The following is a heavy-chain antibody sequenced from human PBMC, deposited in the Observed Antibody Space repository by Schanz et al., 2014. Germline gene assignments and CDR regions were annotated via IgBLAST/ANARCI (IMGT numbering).Heavy chain of an antibody. V-gene: IGHV3-43*01. CDR1: GFTFDDYT. Sequence: EVQLVESGGVVVQPGGSLRLSCAASGFTFDDYTMHWVRQAPGKGLEWAALISWDGGSTYYADSVKGRFTISRDNSKNSLYLQMNSLRTEDTALYYCAKGPSAARGIVGATTREYYFDFWGQGTLVTVSS. J-gene: IGHJ4*02. CDR3: AKGPSAARGIVGATTREYYFDF. D-gene: IGHD1-26*01. CDR2: ISWDGGST.